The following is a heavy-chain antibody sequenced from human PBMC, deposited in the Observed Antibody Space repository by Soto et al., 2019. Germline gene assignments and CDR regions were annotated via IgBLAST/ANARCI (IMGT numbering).Heavy chain of an antibody. V-gene: IGHV3-30*18. CDR1: GFTFSSYG. J-gene: IGHJ4*02. Sequence: QVQLVESGGGVVQPGRSLRLSCAASGFTFSSYGMHWVRQAPGKGLESVAVISYDGSNKYYADSVKGRFTISRDNSKNTLYLQMTSLRAEDTAVYYCANAPACYFGFDPTCQGVNRGVDYWGQGTLVTVSS. CDR3: ANAPACYFGFDPTCQGVNRGVDY. D-gene: IGHD2-15*01. CDR2: ISYDGSNK.